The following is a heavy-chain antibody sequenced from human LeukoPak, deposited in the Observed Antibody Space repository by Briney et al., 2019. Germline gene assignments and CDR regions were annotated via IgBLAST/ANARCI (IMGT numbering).Heavy chain of an antibody. J-gene: IGHJ4*02. V-gene: IGHV1-2*02. Sequence: ASVKVSCKASGYTFTGYYMHWVRQAPGQGLEWMGWINPNSGGTNYAQKFQGRVAMTRDTSISTAYMELSRLRSDDTAVYYCARDSSQESTASIRGIDYWGQGTLVTVSS. CDR3: ARDSSQESTASIRGIDY. CDR2: INPNSGGT. D-gene: IGHD3-16*01. CDR1: GYTFTGYY.